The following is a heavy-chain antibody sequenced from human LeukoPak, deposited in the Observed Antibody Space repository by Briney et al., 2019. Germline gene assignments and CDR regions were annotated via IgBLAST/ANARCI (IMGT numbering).Heavy chain of an antibody. Sequence: SETLSLTCAVYGGSFSGYYWSWIRQPPGKGLEWIGEINHSGSTYYNPSLKSRVTISVDTSKNQFSLKLSFVTAADTAVYYCARGLGRQQLKTSYYYYGMDVWGKGTTVTVSS. D-gene: IGHD6-13*01. J-gene: IGHJ6*04. CDR2: INHSGST. CDR1: GGSFSGYY. CDR3: ARGLGRQQLKTSYYYYGMDV. V-gene: IGHV4-34*01.